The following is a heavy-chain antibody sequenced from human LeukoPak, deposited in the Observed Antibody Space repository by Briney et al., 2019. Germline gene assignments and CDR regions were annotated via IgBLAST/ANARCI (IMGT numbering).Heavy chain of an antibody. CDR2: ITSSRSYI. D-gene: IGHD5-18*01. CDR1: GFSFSCYE. V-gene: IGHV3-21*01. CDR3: ARRGLLSSGRSFDH. Sequence: KPGTSLRLCCVASGFSFSCYEISWVRHAAGERLEWGASITSSRSYIYSADSTKERFTISRDNSTNSLFLQMSSLRPEDTAVYYCARRGLLSSGRSFDHWGQGTLVTVSS. J-gene: IGHJ4*02.